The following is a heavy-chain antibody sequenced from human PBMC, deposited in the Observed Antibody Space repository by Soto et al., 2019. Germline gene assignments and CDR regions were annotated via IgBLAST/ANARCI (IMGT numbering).Heavy chain of an antibody. CDR2: IIPILGIA. Sequence: GASVKVSCKASGGTFSSYTISWVQQAPGQGLEWMGRIIPILGIANYAQKFQGRVTITADKSTSTAYMELSSLRSEDTAVYYCARPIRRESLDAFDIWGQGTMVTVSS. CDR1: GGTFSSYT. V-gene: IGHV1-69*02. J-gene: IGHJ3*02. CDR3: ARPIRRESLDAFDI.